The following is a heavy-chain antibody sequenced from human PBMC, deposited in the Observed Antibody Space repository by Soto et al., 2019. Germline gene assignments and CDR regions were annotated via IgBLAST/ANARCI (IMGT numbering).Heavy chain of an antibody. CDR2: INHSGST. Sequence: SETLSLTCAVYGGSFRGYYWSWIRQPPGKGLEWIGEINHSGSTNYNPSLKSRVTISVDTSKNQFSLKLSSVTAADTAVYYCARGGITIFGVVFFWFDPWGQGTLVTVSS. J-gene: IGHJ5*02. CDR1: GGSFRGYY. D-gene: IGHD3-3*01. CDR3: ARGGITIFGVVFFWFDP. V-gene: IGHV4-34*01.